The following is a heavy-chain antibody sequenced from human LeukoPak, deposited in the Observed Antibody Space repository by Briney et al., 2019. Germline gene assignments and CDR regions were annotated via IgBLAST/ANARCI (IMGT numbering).Heavy chain of an antibody. Sequence: PGGSLRLSCAGSGFTFSSYAMSWVRQAPGKGLEWVSTITGSGGFTYYADSVKGRFTISRDKSKNTLYLQMNSLRAEDTAVYYCAKGVVWEPRDYFDYWGQGTLVTVSS. J-gene: IGHJ4*02. CDR2: ITGSGGFT. CDR3: AKGVVWEPRDYFDY. D-gene: IGHD2-8*02. CDR1: GFTFSSYA. V-gene: IGHV3-23*01.